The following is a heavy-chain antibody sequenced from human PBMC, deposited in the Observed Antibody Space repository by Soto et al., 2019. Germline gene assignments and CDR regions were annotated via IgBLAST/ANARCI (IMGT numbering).Heavy chain of an antibody. J-gene: IGHJ4*02. V-gene: IGHV4-31*03. Sequence: SETLSLTCTVSGGSVNSDTYYWNWIRQHPGKGLEWIGYVFYDGTTYYNPSLKSRVSISVDTSQNQFSLKVNSMTAADTAVYYCAIEEAMIISGYLDSWGQGTLVTDSS. CDR3: AIEEAMIISGYLDS. CDR2: VFYDGTT. D-gene: IGHD3-22*01. CDR1: GGSVNSDTYY.